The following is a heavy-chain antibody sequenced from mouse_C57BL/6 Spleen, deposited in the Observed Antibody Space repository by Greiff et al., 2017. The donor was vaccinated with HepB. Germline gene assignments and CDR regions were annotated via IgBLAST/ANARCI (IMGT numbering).Heavy chain of an antibody. Sequence: VKLQESGAELVKPGASVKISCKASGYAFSSYWMNWVKQRPGKGLEWIGQIYPGDGDTNYNGKFKGKATLTADKSSSTAYMQLSSLTSEDSAVYFGARPYGSSYNWYFDVWGTGTTVTVSS. CDR2: IYPGDGDT. CDR3: ARPYGSSYNWYFDV. CDR1: GYAFSSYW. D-gene: IGHD1-1*01. V-gene: IGHV1-80*01. J-gene: IGHJ1*03.